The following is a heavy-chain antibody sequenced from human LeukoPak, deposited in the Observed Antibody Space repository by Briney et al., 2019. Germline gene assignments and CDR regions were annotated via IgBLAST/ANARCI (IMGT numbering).Heavy chain of an antibody. J-gene: IGHJ4*02. Sequence: SETLSLTCTVSGGSISSSSYYWGWIRQPPGKGLEWIGSIYYSGSTYYNPSLKSRVTISVDTSKNQFSLKLSSVTAADTAVYYCAGGDVVVVAANFDYWGQGTLVTVSS. D-gene: IGHD2-15*01. V-gene: IGHV4-39*07. CDR1: GGSISSSSYY. CDR2: IYYSGST. CDR3: AGGDVVVVAANFDY.